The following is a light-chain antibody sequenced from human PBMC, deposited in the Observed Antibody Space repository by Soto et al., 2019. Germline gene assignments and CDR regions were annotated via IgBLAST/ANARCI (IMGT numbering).Light chain of an antibody. V-gene: IGLV2-23*01. CDR1: GSDVLSYDA. J-gene: IGLJ3*02. Sequence: QSVLTQPSSVSGSPGQSITISCSETGSDVLSYDAVSWYQHLPGKAPKLIIYEGNKRASGVSDRFSGSRSGNMASLTISGLQSEDEADYYCSSYVYSNSWLFGVGTKLTVL. CDR2: EGN. CDR3: SSYVYSNSWL.